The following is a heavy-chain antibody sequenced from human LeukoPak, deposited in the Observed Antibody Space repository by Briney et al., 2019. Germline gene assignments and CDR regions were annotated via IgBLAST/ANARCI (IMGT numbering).Heavy chain of an antibody. CDR1: GYTFTGYY. Sequence: ASVKVSCKASGYTFTGYYMHWVRQAPGQGLEWMGWINPNSGGTNYAQKFQGRVTMTRDTSISTAYMELSRLRSDDTAVYYCAREGDYYDSSGYEAPDAFDIWGQGTMVTVSS. D-gene: IGHD3-22*01. CDR3: AREGDYYDSSGYEAPDAFDI. CDR2: INPNSGGT. V-gene: IGHV1-2*02. J-gene: IGHJ3*02.